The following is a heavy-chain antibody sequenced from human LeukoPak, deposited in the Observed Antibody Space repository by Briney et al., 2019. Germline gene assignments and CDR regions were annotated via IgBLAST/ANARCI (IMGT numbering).Heavy chain of an antibody. CDR2: IKSRTDGGTT. CDR3: TTEPWTPSV. J-gene: IGHJ4*02. CDR1: GFTLRSYS. Sequence: GGSLRLSCAASGFTLRSYSMSWVRQAPGKGLEWVGRIKSRTDGGTTDYAAPVKGRFTISRDDSKNTLYLQMSSLKTEDTAVYYCTTEPWTPSVWGQGTLVTVSS. V-gene: IGHV3-15*01. D-gene: IGHD3/OR15-3a*01.